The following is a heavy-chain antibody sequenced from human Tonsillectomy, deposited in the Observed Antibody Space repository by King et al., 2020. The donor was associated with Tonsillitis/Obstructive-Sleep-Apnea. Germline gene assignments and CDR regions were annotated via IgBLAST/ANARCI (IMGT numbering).Heavy chain of an antibody. J-gene: IGHJ6*02. D-gene: IGHD5-18*01. Sequence: VQLVESGGGVVQPGRSLRLSCAASGFTFSSYAMHWVRQAPGKGLEWVAVISYDGSNKYYADSVKGRFTISRDNSKNTLYLQMNSLRAEDTAVYYCARTDTAMYYYYGMHVWGQGTTVTVSS. CDR3: ARTDTAMYYYYGMHV. V-gene: IGHV3-30*04. CDR2: ISYDGSNK. CDR1: GFTFSSYA.